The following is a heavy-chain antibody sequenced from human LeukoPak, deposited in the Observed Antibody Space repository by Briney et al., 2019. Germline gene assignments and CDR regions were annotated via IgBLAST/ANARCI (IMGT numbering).Heavy chain of an antibody. CDR1: GFTLSRYA. V-gene: IGHV3-23*01. CDR2: ISGSGGDT. Sequence: PGGSLRLSCAASGFTLSRYAMSWVRQAPGKGLEGVGSISGSGGDTHYADSVKGRFTISRDISKNTLYVQMNSLRAEDTAVYYCVKDPGRNSWDFAYWGQGSLVTVSS. D-gene: IGHD3-10*01. CDR3: VKDPGRNSWDFAY. J-gene: IGHJ4*02.